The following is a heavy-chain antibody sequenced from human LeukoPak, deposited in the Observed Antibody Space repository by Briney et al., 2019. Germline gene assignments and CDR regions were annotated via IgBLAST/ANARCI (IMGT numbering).Heavy chain of an antibody. J-gene: IGHJ4*02. CDR2: IYSSGST. Sequence: SETLSLTCTVSGGSISSYYWSWIRQPAGKGLEWIGRIYSSGSTNYNPSLKSRVTMSVDTSKSQLSLTLTSVTAADTAVYYCARRGGYYGSGTPYYFDYWGQGTLVTVSS. D-gene: IGHD3-10*01. CDR3: ARRGGYYGSGTPYYFDY. CDR1: GGSISSYY. V-gene: IGHV4-4*07.